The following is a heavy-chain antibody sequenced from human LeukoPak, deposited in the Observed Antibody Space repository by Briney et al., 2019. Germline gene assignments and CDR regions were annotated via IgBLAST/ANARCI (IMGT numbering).Heavy chain of an antibody. Sequence: SETLSLTCTVSGGSISSGGYYWSWIRQHPGKGLEWIGYIYYSGSTYYNPSLKSRVTISVDTSKNQFSLKLSSVTAADTAVYYCARAYDSSGYYLLGYWGQGTLVTVSS. CDR2: IYYSGST. CDR1: GGSISSGGYY. V-gene: IGHV4-31*03. D-gene: IGHD3-22*01. CDR3: ARAYDSSGYYLLGY. J-gene: IGHJ4*02.